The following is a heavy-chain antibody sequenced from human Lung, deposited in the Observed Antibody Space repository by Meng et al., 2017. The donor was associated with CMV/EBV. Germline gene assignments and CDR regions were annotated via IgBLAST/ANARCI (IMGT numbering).Heavy chain of an antibody. D-gene: IGHD2-2*02. Sequence: FTFSSHAISWVRQAPGKGMEWISGINGSGTSTDYVDSVKGRFTISRDNSKKTLYLQMNSLRDEDTAIYYCAKGVMPCSGSNCYTAFDYWGQGTLVTVSS. CDR2: INGSGTST. CDR1: FTFSSHA. CDR3: AKGVMPCSGSNCYTAFDY. V-gene: IGHV3-23*01. J-gene: IGHJ4*02.